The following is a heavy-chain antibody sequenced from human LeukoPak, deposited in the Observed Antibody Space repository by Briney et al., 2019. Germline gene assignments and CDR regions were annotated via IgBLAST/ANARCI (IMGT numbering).Heavy chain of an antibody. CDR2: IKQDGSLK. CDR1: GFTFSNHL. Sequence: GGSLRLSCAASGFTFSNHLMSWVRQAPGKGLEWVANIKQDGSLKYYVDSVKGRFTISRDNAENSLYLQLNSLRAEDTAVYYCTRDLQYYDTSGYVAPLIDYWGQGTLVTVSS. V-gene: IGHV3-7*01. J-gene: IGHJ4*02. D-gene: IGHD3-22*01. CDR3: TRDLQYYDTSGYVAPLIDY.